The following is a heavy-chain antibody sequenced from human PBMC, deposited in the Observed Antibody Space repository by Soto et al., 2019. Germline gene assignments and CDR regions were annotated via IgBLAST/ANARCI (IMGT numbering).Heavy chain of an antibody. CDR2: ISSNGGST. J-gene: IGHJ3*02. D-gene: IGHD5-18*01. CDR1: GFTFSSYA. CDR3: VKQDGYSYAFYI. V-gene: IGHV3-64D*06. Sequence: GGSLRLSCSASGFTFSSYAMHWVRQAPGKGLEYVSAISSNGGSTYYADSVKGRFTISRDNSKNTLCLQMSSLRAEDTAVYYCVKQDGYSYAFYIWGQGTMVTVSS.